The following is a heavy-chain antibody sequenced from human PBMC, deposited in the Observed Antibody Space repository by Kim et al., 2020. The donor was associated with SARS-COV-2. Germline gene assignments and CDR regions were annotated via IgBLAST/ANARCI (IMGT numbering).Heavy chain of an antibody. V-gene: IGHV3-30*18. J-gene: IGHJ4*02. CDR2: ISYDGSNK. CDR3: AKLASTTVTTGIDDY. Sequence: GGSLRLSCAASGFTFSSYGMHWVRQAPGKGLEWVAVISYDGSNKYYADSVKGRFTISRDNSKNTLYLQMNSLRAEDTAVYYCAKLASTTVTTGIDDYWGQGTLVTVSS. CDR1: GFTFSSYG. D-gene: IGHD4-4*01.